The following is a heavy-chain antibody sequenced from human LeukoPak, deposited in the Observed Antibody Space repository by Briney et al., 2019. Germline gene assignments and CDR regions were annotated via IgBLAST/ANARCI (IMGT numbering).Heavy chain of an antibody. Sequence: GGSLRLSCAASGFTFSSYGMHWVRQAPGKRLEWVAVIWYDGSNKYYADSVKGRFTISRDNSKNTLYLQMNSLRAEDTAVYYCAKDLAAAGALDYWGQGTLVTVSS. J-gene: IGHJ4*02. CDR2: IWYDGSNK. D-gene: IGHD6-13*01. CDR1: GFTFSSYG. V-gene: IGHV3-33*06. CDR3: AKDLAAAGALDY.